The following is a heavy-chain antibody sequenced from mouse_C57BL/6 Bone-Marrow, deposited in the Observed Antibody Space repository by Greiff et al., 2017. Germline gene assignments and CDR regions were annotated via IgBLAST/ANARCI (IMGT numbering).Heavy chain of an antibody. CDR2: IDPETGGT. CDR3: TRGNSNPFAY. V-gene: IGHV1-15*01. Sequence: VQLQQSGPELVRPGASVTLSCKASGYTFTDYEMHWVKQTPVHGLEWIGAIDPETGGTAYNQKFKGKAILTADNSSSPAYMERRSRTSEGSAVYYCTRGNSNPFAYWGQGTLVTVSA. J-gene: IGHJ3*01. CDR1: GYTFTDYE. D-gene: IGHD2-5*01.